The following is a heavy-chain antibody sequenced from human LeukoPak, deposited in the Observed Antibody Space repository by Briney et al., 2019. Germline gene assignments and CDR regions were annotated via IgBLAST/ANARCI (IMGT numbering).Heavy chain of an antibody. D-gene: IGHD4-11*01. V-gene: IGHV4-39*02. CDR2: IYSGGET. CDR3: VRDYSNFVQGD. J-gene: IGHJ4*02. Sequence: TSETLSLTCTVSGGSISSSHYYWGWIRQSPGKGLEWIGSIYSGGETHYNPSLNSRVTIFLDTSKNRSSLNLISVTATDTAVYYCVRDYSNFVQGDWGQGTLVTVSS. CDR1: GGSISSSHYY.